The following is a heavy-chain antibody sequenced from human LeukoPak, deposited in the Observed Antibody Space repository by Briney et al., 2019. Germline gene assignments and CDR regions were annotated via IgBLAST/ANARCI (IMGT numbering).Heavy chain of an antibody. CDR2: IFPSGGEI. CDR1: GFTFSTFA. Sequence: GGSLRLSCAASGFTFSTFAMIWVRQPPGKGLEWVSRIFPSGGEIHYADSVRGRFTISRDNSKSTLSLQMNSLRAEDTAVYYCAKDSAAGGSYYFDAFDIWGQGTMVTVSS. CDR3: AKDSAAGGSYYFDAFDI. J-gene: IGHJ3*02. D-gene: IGHD1-26*01. V-gene: IGHV3-23*01.